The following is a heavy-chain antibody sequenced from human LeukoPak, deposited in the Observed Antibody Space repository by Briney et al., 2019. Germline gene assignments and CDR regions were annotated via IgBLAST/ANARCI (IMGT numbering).Heavy chain of an antibody. Sequence: PGGSLRLSCAASGFTFSSYAMTWVRQAPGKGLEWVSAISGSGGSTYYADSVKGRFTISRDNSKNTLYLQMNSLRAEGTAVYYCAKGTPIGTMTYFDYWGQGTLVTVSS. CDR3: AKGTPIGTMTYFDY. CDR1: GFTFSSYA. V-gene: IGHV3-23*01. D-gene: IGHD3-22*01. CDR2: ISGSGGST. J-gene: IGHJ4*02.